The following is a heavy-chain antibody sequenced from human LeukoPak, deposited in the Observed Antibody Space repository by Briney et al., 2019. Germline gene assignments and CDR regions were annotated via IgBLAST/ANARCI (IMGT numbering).Heavy chain of an antibody. J-gene: IGHJ6*03. Sequence: PGGSLTLSCAASGFIVNNNYMTWVRQAPGKGLEWVSVIYSGGTTYYADSVKGRFTISRDNSNNIVYFQMDNLRVEDTAVYYCARGRPGGNYYYMDVWGKGTTVTVSS. V-gene: IGHV3-53*01. CDR1: GFIVNNNY. CDR3: ARGRPGGNYYYMDV. CDR2: IYSGGTT. D-gene: IGHD3-10*01.